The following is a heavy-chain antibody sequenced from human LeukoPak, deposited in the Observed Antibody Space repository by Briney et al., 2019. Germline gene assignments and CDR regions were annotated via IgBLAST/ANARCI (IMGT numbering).Heavy chain of an antibody. Sequence: PGRSLRLSCAASGSTFSSYGMHWVRQVPGKGLEWVAVIWYDGSNKYYADSVKGRFTISRDNSKNTLYLQMNSLKTEDTAVYYCTTGIPLNYYDSSEGDFDYWGQGTLVTVSS. J-gene: IGHJ4*02. CDR2: IWYDGSNK. D-gene: IGHD3-22*01. CDR1: GSTFSSYG. V-gene: IGHV3-33*01. CDR3: TTGIPLNYYDSSEGDFDY.